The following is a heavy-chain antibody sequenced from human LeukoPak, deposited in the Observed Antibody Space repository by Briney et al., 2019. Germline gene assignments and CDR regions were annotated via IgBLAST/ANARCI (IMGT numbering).Heavy chain of an antibody. CDR1: GFTFRSYA. V-gene: IGHV3-23*01. D-gene: IGHD3-22*01. CDR2: ISGTLGST. CDR3: AKGGNPMIVVVTDAFDI. J-gene: IGHJ3*02. Sequence: TGGSLRLSCAASGFTFRSYAMRWVGQARGKGVEGVAAISGTLGSTYYAASVHARFTISRDNSKTTLYLQMNSLRAEDTAVYYCAKGGNPMIVVVTDAFDIWGQGTMVTVSS.